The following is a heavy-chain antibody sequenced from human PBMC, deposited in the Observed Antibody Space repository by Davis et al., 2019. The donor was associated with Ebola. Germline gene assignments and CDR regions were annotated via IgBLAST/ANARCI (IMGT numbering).Heavy chain of an antibody. CDR1: GGTFSTYP. V-gene: IGHV1-69*02. CDR3: ASRHYDSNGLSLGMDG. D-gene: IGHD3-22*01. Sequence: AASVKVSCKASGGTFSTYPISWVRQAPGQGLEWMGRIIPILGIADYAQKFQGRVTITADKSTSTAYMDLSSLRSEDTAVYYCASRHYDSNGLSLGMDGWGQGTLVTVSS. CDR2: IIPILGIA. J-gene: IGHJ4*02.